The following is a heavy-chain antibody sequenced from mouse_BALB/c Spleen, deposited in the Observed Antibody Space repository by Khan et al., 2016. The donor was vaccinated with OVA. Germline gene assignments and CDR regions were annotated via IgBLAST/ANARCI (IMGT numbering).Heavy chain of an antibody. CDR2: ISPSSGRT. CDR3: AREVPFVY. CDR1: GYTFANYW. V-gene: IGHV1S81*02. Sequence: VELQQPGAELVKPGASVKLSCKASGYTFANYWIHWLKQRPGHGLEWIGEISPSSGRTSYNARFKTKATLTVDKSSSTAYLQLSSLTSEDSAVYYCAREVPFVYWGQGTLVTVSA. J-gene: IGHJ3*01.